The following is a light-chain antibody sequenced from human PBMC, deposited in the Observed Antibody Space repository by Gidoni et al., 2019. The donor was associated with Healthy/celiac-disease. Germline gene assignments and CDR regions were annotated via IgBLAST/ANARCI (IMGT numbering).Light chain of an antibody. CDR1: QSVSSSY. J-gene: IGKJ2*01. CDR2: GAS. V-gene: IGKV3-20*01. Sequence: EIVFTQSPGTLSLSPGERATLSCRASQSVSSSYLAWYQQKPGPAPRLLIYGASSRATGIPDRLSGSGSGTDFTLTISRLEPEDFAVYYCQQYGSSLYTFXQXTKLEIK. CDR3: QQYGSSLYT.